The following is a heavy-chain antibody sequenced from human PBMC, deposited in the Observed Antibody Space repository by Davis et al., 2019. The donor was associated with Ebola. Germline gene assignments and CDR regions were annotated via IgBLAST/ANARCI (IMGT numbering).Heavy chain of an antibody. V-gene: IGHV4-59*01. Sequence: MPGGSLRLSCSVSGASISGDYWSWIRQPPGKGLEWIGYMLYSGTTNYNPSLKSRVTISIDTSKNQFSLKLRSVVAADPAVYYCARLDRSRYLDSWGQGTLVTVSS. CDR3: ARLDRSRYLDS. CDR2: MLYSGTT. CDR1: GASISGDY. J-gene: IGHJ4*01. D-gene: IGHD6-13*01.